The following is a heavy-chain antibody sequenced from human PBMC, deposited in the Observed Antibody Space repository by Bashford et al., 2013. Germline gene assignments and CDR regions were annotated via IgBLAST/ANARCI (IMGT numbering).Heavy chain of an antibody. J-gene: IGHJ4*02. CDR3: ARQGDGEGPFDY. D-gene: IGHD5-24*01. Sequence: WVRQMPGKGLEWMGVISPVDSAVTYSPSFQGQVTISADKSISTAYLQWSSLKASDTAVYYCARQGDGEGPFDYWGQGTLVTVSS. CDR2: ISPVDSAV. V-gene: IGHV5-51*01.